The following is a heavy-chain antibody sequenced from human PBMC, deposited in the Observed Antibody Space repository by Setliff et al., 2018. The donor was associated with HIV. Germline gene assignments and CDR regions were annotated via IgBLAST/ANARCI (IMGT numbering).Heavy chain of an antibody. CDR3: ARASSGYESRGLFDY. D-gene: IGHD5-12*01. J-gene: IGHJ4*02. V-gene: IGHV4-31*03. Sequence: SETLSLTCTVSGGPMNTGGYYWSRIRHHPGKGLEWVGYIFYSGSTYYNPSLESRLTISIDTSKNQFFLKLRSVTAADTAVYFCARASSGYESRGLFDYWGQGMLVTVSS. CDR2: IFYSGST. CDR1: GGPMNTGGYY.